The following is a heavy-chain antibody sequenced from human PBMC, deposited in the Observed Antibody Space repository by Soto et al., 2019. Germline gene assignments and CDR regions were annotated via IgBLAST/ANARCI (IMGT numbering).Heavy chain of an antibody. V-gene: IGHV3-30*18. CDR2: VSHDGRNT. J-gene: IGHJ4*02. Sequence: VQLVESGGGVVERGRSLRLSCAASGFTFSDYAMHWVRQAPGKGLEWVAVVSHDGRNTHYADSVKGRFTISRDSSKNTVSLEMSSLRAEDTAVHYCAKGGRQWLVTSDFNYWGQGALVTVSS. D-gene: IGHD6-19*01. CDR3: AKGGRQWLVTSDFNY. CDR1: GFTFSDYA.